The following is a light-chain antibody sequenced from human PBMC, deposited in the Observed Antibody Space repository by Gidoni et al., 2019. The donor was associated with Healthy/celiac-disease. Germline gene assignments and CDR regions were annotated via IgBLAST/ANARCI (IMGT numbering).Light chain of an antibody. CDR1: NIGSKS. V-gene: IGLV3-21*02. J-gene: IGLJ3*02. CDR3: QVWDSSSDHRV. CDR2: DDS. Sequence: SYVLTQPPSASVVPGHTARLTCGGNNIGSKSVHWYQQKPGQAPVLVVYDDSDRPSGIPERFSGSNSGNTATLTISRVEAGDEADYYCQVWDSSSDHRVFGGGTKLTVL.